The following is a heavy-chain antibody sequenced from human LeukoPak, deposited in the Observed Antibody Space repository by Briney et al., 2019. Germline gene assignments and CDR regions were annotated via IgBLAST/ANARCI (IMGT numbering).Heavy chain of an antibody. Sequence: GASVKISCKASGYTFTSYYLHWVRQAPGQGLQWVGVIHPSGGSTSLAQKFQGRVTMTRDTSTSTVYMELSSLGSEDTAVYYCARMDMDPAMVTNFFEHWGQGTLVTVSS. CDR2: IHPSGGST. V-gene: IGHV1-46*01. J-gene: IGHJ4*02. CDR1: GYTFTSYY. D-gene: IGHD5-18*01. CDR3: ARMDMDPAMVTNFFEH.